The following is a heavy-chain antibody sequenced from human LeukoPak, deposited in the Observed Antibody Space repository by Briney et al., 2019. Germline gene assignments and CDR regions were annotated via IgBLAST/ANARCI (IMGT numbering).Heavy chain of an antibody. Sequence: PSETLSLTCTVSGGFSSFYYWTWIRQPPGKGLEWIGNIHTSGSTDYSPSLKSRVTMSIDTSKNQFSLRLSSVTAADTAVYYCARPGQSSWWVYFNYWAREPWSPSPQ. CDR3: ARPGQSSWWVYFNY. V-gene: IGHV4-4*09. CDR2: IHTSGST. D-gene: IGHD2-15*01. J-gene: IGHJ4*02. CDR1: GGFSSFYY.